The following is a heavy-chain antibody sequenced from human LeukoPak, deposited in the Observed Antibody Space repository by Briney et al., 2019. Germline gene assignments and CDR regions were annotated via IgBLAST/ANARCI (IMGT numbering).Heavy chain of an antibody. Sequence: GASVKVSCKASGYTFTGYYMHWVRQAPGQGLEWMGWINPNSGGTNYAQKFQGRVSMTRDTSISTASMELSRLRSDDTAVYYCARDGGGLNDIHADYWGQGTLVTVSS. D-gene: IGHD3-9*01. CDR1: GYTFTGYY. V-gene: IGHV1-2*02. CDR3: ARDGGGLNDIHADY. CDR2: INPNSGGT. J-gene: IGHJ4*02.